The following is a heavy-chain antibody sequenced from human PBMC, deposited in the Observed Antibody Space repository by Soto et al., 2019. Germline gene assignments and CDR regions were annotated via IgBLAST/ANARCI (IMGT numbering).Heavy chain of an antibody. Sequence: SVKISCKASGGSFGKSAINWVRQTPGQGLEWLGGFIPVYRTLNYAQKFQGRVTITADESTGTAYMTLSSLASDDTAVYYCATGVIWIGYFTVDSWGQGTRVTVSS. CDR1: GGSFGKSA. V-gene: IGHV1-69*13. D-gene: IGHD3-3*01. J-gene: IGHJ4*02. CDR2: FIPVYRTL. CDR3: ATGVIWIGYFTVDS.